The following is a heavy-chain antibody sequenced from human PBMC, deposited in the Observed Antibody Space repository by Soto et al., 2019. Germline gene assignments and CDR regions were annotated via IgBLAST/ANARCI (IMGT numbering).Heavy chain of an antibody. CDR2: ISYDGSNK. D-gene: IGHD1-26*01. CDR3: ARDKSWELLWGAFDI. J-gene: IGHJ3*02. CDR1: GFTFSSYA. Sequence: SGGSLRLSCAASGFTFSSYAMHWVRQAPGKGLEWVAVISYDGSNKYYADSVKGRFTISRDNSKNTLYLQMNSLRAEDTAVYYCARDKSWELLWGAFDIWGQGAMVTVSS. V-gene: IGHV3-30-3*01.